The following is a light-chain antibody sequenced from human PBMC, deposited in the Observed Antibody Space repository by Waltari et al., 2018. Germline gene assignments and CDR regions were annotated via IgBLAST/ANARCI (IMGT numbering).Light chain of an antibody. CDR1: SSNIGTNF. J-gene: IGLJ3*02. CDR3: AACDDSVSRLV. Sequence: QSVLTQPPSTSGTPGQRVTISCSGSSSNIGTNFVYWYQQLPGTAPKLLIFKDNQRPSVVPDRFSDSRSGTSASLAISVLLSADEAYYYCAACDDSVSRLVFAGGTKVTVL. CDR2: KDN. V-gene: IGLV1-47*01.